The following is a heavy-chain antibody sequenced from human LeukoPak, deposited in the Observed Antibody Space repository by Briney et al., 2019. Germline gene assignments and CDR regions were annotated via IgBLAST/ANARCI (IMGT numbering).Heavy chain of an antibody. J-gene: IGHJ3*02. CDR1: GFTFSDHY. D-gene: IGHD3-22*01. Sequence: PGGSLRLSCAASGFTFSDHYMDWVRQAPGEGLEWVGRTRNKVNSYTTEYAASVKGRFTISRDDSKNSLYLQMNSLRTEDTAVYYCARSHYQSSGYFDQDAFDIWGQGTMVAVAS. V-gene: IGHV3-72*01. CDR2: TRNKVNSYTT. CDR3: ARSHYQSSGYFDQDAFDI.